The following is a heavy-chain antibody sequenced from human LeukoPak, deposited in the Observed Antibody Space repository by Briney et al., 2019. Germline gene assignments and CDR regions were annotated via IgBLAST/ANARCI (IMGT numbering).Heavy chain of an antibody. CDR1: GGSISSSSYY. CDR3: AREGNYYDPNGYSVY. D-gene: IGHD3-22*01. Sequence: SETLSLTCTVSGGSISSSSYYWGWLRQHPVKGLEWIGYISYSGRTYYNPSLKSRVTISVDTSKNQFSLKLSSVTAADTAVYYCAREGNYYDPNGYSVYWGQGTLVTVSS. V-gene: IGHV4-31*03. J-gene: IGHJ4*02. CDR2: ISYSGRT.